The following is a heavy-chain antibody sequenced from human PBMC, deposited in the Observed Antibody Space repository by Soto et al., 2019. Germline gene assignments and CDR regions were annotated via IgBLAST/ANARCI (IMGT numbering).Heavy chain of an antibody. CDR3: AKEADISGYHPDY. D-gene: IGHD3-22*01. J-gene: IGHJ4*02. CDR1: GFPFSDYA. CDR2: ISASGGST. Sequence: PGGSLRLSCSTSGFPFSDYAMTWVRPAPGKGLEWVSAISASGGSTYYADSVKGRSTISRDNSKNTLYLQVNSLRAEDTAVYYCAKEADISGYHPDYWGQGTQVTVS. V-gene: IGHV3-23*01.